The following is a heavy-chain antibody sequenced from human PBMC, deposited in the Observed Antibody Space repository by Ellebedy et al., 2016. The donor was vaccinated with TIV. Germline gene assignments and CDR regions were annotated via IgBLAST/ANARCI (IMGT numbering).Heavy chain of an antibody. CDR2: ISSDASGT. D-gene: IGHD2-21*01. V-gene: IGHV3-74*01. J-gene: IGHJ4*01. Sequence: GESLKISXGASGFTLSSYWMHWVRQVPGKGLLWVSHISSDASGTSYADPVKGRFTISRDNAKNTVYLQMDSLRVEDTAVYFCARDSPGDGIDYWGHGTLVTVSS. CDR1: GFTLSSYW. CDR3: ARDSPGDGIDY.